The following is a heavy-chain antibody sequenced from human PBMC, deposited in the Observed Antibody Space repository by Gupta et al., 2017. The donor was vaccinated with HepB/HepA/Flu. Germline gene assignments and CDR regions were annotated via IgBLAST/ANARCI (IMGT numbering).Heavy chain of an antibody. D-gene: IGHD6-6*01. CDR2: INHSGST. V-gene: IGHV4-34*01. J-gene: IGHJ5*02. Sequence: QVQLQQWGAGLLKPSETLSLTCAVYGGSFSGYYWSWIRQPPGKGLEWIGEINHSGSTNYNPSLKSRVTISVDTSKNQFSLKLSSVTAAETAVYYCARAGRSRAARRNWFDPWGQGTLVTVSS. CDR3: ARAGRSRAARRNWFDP. CDR1: GGSFSGYY.